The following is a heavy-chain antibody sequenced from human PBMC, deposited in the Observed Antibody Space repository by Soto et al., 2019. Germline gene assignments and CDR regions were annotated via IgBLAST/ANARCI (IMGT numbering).Heavy chain of an antibody. CDR1: GFTFSSYS. CDR3: ARVWLVVRGVSNWFDY. D-gene: IGHD3-10*01. CDR2: ISSSSSTI. J-gene: IGHJ5*01. V-gene: IGHV3-48*01. Sequence: GGSLRLSCAASGFTFSSYSMNWVRQAPGKGLEWVSYISSSSSTIYYADSVKGRFTISRDNAKNSLYLQMNSLRAEDTAVYYCARVWLVVRGVSNWFDYWGQGTLVTVSS.